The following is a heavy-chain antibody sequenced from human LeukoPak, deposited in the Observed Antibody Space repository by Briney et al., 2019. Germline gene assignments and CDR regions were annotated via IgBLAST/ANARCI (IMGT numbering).Heavy chain of an antibody. CDR2: MHPVTGDT. CDR1: GYTFGDYY. J-gene: IGHJ4*02. D-gene: IGHD3-16*01. CDR3: LTRPLRLLVF. V-gene: IGHV1-2*02. Sequence: GSSAKVSCKASGYTFGDYYIHWLRQAPGQELDWMGWMHPVTGDTNSPPLLQGRIAMIRDASVSPAFMEGARLKFDNPAVYYCLTRPLRLLVFWGERTLLSV.